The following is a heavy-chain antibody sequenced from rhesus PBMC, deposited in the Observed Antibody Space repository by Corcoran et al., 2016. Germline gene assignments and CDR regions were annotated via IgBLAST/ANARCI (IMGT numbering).Heavy chain of an antibody. V-gene: IGHV3S16*01. J-gene: IGHJ5-1*01. CDR2: IRSASSYI. CDR3: TSPEYSNYHRFDV. D-gene: IGHD4-23*01. CDR1: GFTFSSYG. Sequence: EVPLVESGGGLVQPGGSLRLSCAASGFTFSSYGMSWVRQAPGKGLGWVSSIRSASSYIYYAESVKGRFTIARDNAKNSLSLQMNSLRAEDTAVYYCTSPEYSNYHRFDVWGPGVLVTVSS.